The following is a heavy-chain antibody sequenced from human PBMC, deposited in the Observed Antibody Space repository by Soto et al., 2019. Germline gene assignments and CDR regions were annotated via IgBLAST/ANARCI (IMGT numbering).Heavy chain of an antibody. V-gene: IGHV1-69*08. D-gene: IGHD5-12*01. CDR1: GGTFSSYT. CDR3: ARDPGYSGYDLDY. J-gene: IGHJ4*02. Sequence: QVQLVQSGAEVKKPGSSVKVSCKASGGTFSSYTISWVRQAPGQGLEWMGRIIPILGIANYAQKFQGRVTIPADKSTSTAYLELSSLRSEDTAVYYCARDPGYSGYDLDYWGQGTLVTVSS. CDR2: IIPILGIA.